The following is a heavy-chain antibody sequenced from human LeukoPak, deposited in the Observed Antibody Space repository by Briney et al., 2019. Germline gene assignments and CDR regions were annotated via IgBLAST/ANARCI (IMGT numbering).Heavy chain of an antibody. CDR1: GLSISRYY. J-gene: IGHJ4*02. CDR3: VAEYFDFSTGSN. D-gene: IGHD3-3*01. CDR2: IDQDGSER. V-gene: IGHV3-7*01. Sequence: GGSLRLSCAASGLSISRYYMTWVRQAPGKGPEWVGNIDQDGSERNYVDSVMGRFTISRDNAADSVYLQMNSLRDEDTAVYYCVAEYFDFSTGSNWGQGTLVTVSS.